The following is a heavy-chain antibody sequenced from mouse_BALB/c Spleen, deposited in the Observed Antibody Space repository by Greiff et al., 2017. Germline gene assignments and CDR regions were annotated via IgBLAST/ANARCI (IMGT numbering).Heavy chain of an antibody. CDR1: GYSITSDYA. CDR3: ARGGIYDYDGPFAY. V-gene: IGHV3-2*02. D-gene: IGHD2-4*01. CDR2: ISYSGST. Sequence: EVQLQESGPGLVKPSQSLSLTCTVTGYSITSDYAWNWIRQFPGNKLEWMGYISYSGSTSYNPSLKSRISITRDTSKNQFFLQLNSVTTEDTATYYCARGGIYDYDGPFAYWGQGTLVTVSA. J-gene: IGHJ3*01.